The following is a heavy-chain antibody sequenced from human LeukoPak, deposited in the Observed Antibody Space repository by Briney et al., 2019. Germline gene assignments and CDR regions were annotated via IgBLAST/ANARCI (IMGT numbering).Heavy chain of an antibody. CDR3: ARADYYGSGSYGLLGY. CDR2: INPNSGGT. D-gene: IGHD3-10*01. CDR1: GYTFTGYY. J-gene: IGHJ4*02. V-gene: IGHV1-2*02. Sequence: GASVKVSCKASGYTFTGYYMHWVRQAPGGGLEWMGWINPNSGGTNYAQKFQGRVTMTRDTSISTAYMELSRLRSDDTAVYYCARADYYGSGSYGLLGYWGQGTLVTVSS.